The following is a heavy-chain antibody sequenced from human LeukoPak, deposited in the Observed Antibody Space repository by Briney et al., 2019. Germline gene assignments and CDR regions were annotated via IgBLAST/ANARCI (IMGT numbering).Heavy chain of an antibody. Sequence: ASVKVSCKASGYTFTGYYMHWVRQAPGQGLEWMGWINPNSGGTNYAQKFQGRVTMTRDTSISTAYMELSRLRSDDTAVYYCARGPREALLWFGELSVDYWGQGTLVTVSS. D-gene: IGHD3-10*01. J-gene: IGHJ4*02. CDR2: INPNSGGT. CDR1: GYTFTGYY. V-gene: IGHV1-2*02. CDR3: ARGPREALLWFGELSVDY.